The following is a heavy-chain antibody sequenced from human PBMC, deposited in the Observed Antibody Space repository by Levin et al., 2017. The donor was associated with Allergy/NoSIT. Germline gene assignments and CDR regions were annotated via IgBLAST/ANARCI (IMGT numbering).Heavy chain of an antibody. Sequence: GESLKISCKGSGYDFSTFWVAWVRQMPGKGLEWMGLIYPEDSDTRYSPSFQGQVTMSVDKSTSTAHLQWGSLKASDTATYYCARYARLRNSYDHGAHDYRAFDYWGQGTRVTVSS. CDR1: GYDFSTFW. J-gene: IGHJ4*02. CDR2: IYPEDSDT. V-gene: IGHV5-51*01. D-gene: IGHD5-12*01. CDR3: ARYARLRNSYDHGAHDYRAFDY.